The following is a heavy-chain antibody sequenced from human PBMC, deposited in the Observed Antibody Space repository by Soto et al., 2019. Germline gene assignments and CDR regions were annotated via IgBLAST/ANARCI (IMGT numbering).Heavy chain of an antibody. V-gene: IGHV1-69*06. D-gene: IGHD5-18*01. CDR2: IIPIFGTA. J-gene: IGHJ3*02. CDR1: GGTFSSYA. CDR3: ASRVFGYSPWEDAFDI. Sequence: GASVKVSCKASGGTFSSYAISWVRQAPGQGLEWMGGIIPIFGTANYAQKFQGRVTITADKSTSTAYMELSSLRSEDTAVYYCASRVFGYSPWEDAFDIWGQGTMVTVSS.